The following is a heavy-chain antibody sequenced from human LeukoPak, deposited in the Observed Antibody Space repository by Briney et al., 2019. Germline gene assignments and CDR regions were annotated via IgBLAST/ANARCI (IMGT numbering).Heavy chain of an antibody. CDR3: ARGVYIAAAQYGY. V-gene: IGHV4-59*01. CDR1: GGSISSYY. D-gene: IGHD6-13*01. J-gene: IGHJ4*02. CDR2: IYYSGTT. Sequence: SETLSLTCTVSGGSISSYYWSWIRQPPGKGLEWIGYIYYSGTTNYNPSLKSRVTISVETSKNQFSLKLSSVTAADTAVYYCARGVYIAAAQYGYWGQGTLVTVSS.